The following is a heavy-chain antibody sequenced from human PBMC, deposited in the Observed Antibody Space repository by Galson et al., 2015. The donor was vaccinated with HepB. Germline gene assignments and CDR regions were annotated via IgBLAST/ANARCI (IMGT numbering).Heavy chain of an antibody. V-gene: IGHV4-39*01. CDR2: IYYSGST. D-gene: IGHD2-2*01. Sequence: SETLSLTCTVSGGSISISSYYWAWLRQPPGKGLEWIGGIYYSGSTYNNPPLESRVTKSVDTSKNQFSLRLTSVAAADTAVYYCARLSSRSPAGGYWGQGTLVTVSS. CDR3: ARLSSRSPAGGY. CDR1: GGSISISSYY. J-gene: IGHJ4*02.